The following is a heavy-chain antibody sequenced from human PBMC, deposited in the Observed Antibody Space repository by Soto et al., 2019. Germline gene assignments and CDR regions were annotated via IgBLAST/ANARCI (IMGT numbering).Heavy chain of an antibody. CDR1: GFTVATTG. CDR2: ISHDGTSR. D-gene: IGHD6-19*01. V-gene: IGHV3-30*18. CDR3: AKDWGSSGWFKWFNP. J-gene: IGHJ5*02. Sequence: QVHLVESGGGVVQPGGSSKLACSASGFTVATTGMHWVRQAPGKGLEWVAMISHDGTSRPYRDSVRGRFTISRDDAKNTLYLEMTSLRPEDTAMYFCAKDWGSSGWFKWFNPWGQGVLVTVSS.